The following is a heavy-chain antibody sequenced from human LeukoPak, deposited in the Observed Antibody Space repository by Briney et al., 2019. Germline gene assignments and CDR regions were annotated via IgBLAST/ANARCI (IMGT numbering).Heavy chain of an antibody. V-gene: IGHV1-2*06. D-gene: IGHD3-3*01. CDR3: ARGLGVKYDFWSGYSVDP. CDR1: GYTFTGYY. Sequence: ASVKVSCKASGYTFTGYYMHWVRQAPGQGLEWMGRINPNSGGTNYAQKFQGRVTMTSDTSISTAYMELSRHRSDDTAVYYCARGLGVKYDFWSGYSVDPWGQGTLVTVSS. CDR2: INPNSGGT. J-gene: IGHJ5*02.